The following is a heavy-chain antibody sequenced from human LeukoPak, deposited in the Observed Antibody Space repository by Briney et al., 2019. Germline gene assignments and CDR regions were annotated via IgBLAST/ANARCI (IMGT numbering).Heavy chain of an antibody. CDR2: IYHSGST. CDR1: GGSISSGDYS. CDR3: ASTYFPGGYFQH. Sequence: SETPSLTCAVSGGSISSGDYSWSWIRQPPGKGLEWIGYIYHSGSTYYNPSLKSRVTISVDRSKNQFSLKLSSVTAADTAVYYCASTYFPGGYFQHWGQGTLVTVSS. D-gene: IGHD2-21*01. V-gene: IGHV4-30-2*01. J-gene: IGHJ1*01.